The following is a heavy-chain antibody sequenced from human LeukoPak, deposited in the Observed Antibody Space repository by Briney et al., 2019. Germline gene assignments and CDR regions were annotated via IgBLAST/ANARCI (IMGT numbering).Heavy chain of an antibody. CDR1: GGSFSGYY. D-gene: IGHD6-6*01. CDR3: ASGYSSSPELHY. V-gene: IGHV4-34*01. J-gene: IGHJ4*02. Sequence: SETLSLTCAVYGGSFSGYYWSWIRQPPGKGLEWIGEINHSGSTNYNPSLKSRVTISVDTSKNQFSLKLSSVTAADTAVYYCASGYSSSPELHYWGAGTLVTVSS. CDR2: INHSGST.